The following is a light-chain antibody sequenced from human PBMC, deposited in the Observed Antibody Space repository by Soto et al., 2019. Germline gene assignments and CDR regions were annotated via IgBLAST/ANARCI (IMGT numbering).Light chain of an antibody. V-gene: IGLV2-11*01. J-gene: IGLJ1*01. CDR1: SNDVGGYNF. Sequence: QSAMTQPRSLSGSPGQSVTISCTGTSNDVGGYNFVSWYQQHPGKVPKLIIYDVSIRPSGVPDRFSASKSGITASLTISGLQAEDEADYYCCSYVVSDSSLVFGSGTKVT. CDR3: CSYVVSDSSLV. CDR2: DVS.